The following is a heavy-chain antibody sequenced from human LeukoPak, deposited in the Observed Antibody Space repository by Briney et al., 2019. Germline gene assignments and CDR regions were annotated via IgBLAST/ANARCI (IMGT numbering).Heavy chain of an antibody. CDR1: GFTFSSYA. Sequence: GGSLRLSCAASGFTFSSYAMHWVRQAPGKGLEWVAVISYDGSNKYYADSVKGRFTISRDNSKNTLYLQMNSLRAEDTAVYYCARSVNNWNALKAFDIWGQGTMVTVSS. D-gene: IGHD1-20*01. V-gene: IGHV3-30-3*01. CDR3: ARSVNNWNALKAFDI. CDR2: ISYDGSNK. J-gene: IGHJ3*02.